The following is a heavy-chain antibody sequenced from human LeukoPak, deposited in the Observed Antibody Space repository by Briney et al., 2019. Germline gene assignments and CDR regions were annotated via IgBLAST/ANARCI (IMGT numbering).Heavy chain of an antibody. CDR2: IYYSGST. D-gene: IGHD4-11*01. Sequence: SSDTLSLTCTVSGGSISSYYWSWIRQPPGKGLEWIGYIYYSGSTNYNPSLKSRVTISVDTSKNQFSLKLSSVTAADTAVYYCARTEASNSYYYYYYMDVWGKGTTVTVSS. V-gene: IGHV4-59*07. CDR1: GGSISSYY. CDR3: ARTEASNSYYYYYYMDV. J-gene: IGHJ6*03.